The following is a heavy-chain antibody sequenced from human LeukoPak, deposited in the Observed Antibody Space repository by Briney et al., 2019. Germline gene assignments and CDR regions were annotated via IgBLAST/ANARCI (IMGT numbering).Heavy chain of an antibody. CDR3: ARFTPQGYGWGGYNRFDP. J-gene: IGHJ5*02. V-gene: IGHV4-34*01. D-gene: IGHD3-16*01. CDR2: INHSGST. CDR1: GGSFSGYY. Sequence: SETLSLTCAVYGGSFSGYYWSWIRQPPGKGLEWIGEINHSGSTNYNPSLKSRVTISVDTSKNQFSLKLRSVTAADTAVYYCARFTPQGYGWGGYNRFDPWGQGTLVTVSS.